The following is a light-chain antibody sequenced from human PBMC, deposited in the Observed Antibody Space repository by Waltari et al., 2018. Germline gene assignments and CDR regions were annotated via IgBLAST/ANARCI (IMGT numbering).Light chain of an antibody. V-gene: IGLV1-44*01. CDR3: AAWDDSLNGPV. J-gene: IGLJ2*01. CDR1: SSNIGSNT. Sequence: QSVLTQPPSASGTPGQRVTISCSGSSSNIGSNTVNWYQQLPGTAPKLLIYSNNQRPSVVPDRFSGSNSGTSASLAISGLQSEDEADYYCAAWDDSLNGPVFGGGTKLTVL. CDR2: SNN.